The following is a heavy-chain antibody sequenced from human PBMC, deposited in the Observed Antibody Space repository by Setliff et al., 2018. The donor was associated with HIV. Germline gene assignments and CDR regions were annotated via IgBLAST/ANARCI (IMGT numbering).Heavy chain of an antibody. CDR2: IYTSGST. J-gene: IGHJ4*02. Sequence: PSETLSLTCTVSGDSISTYYWSWIRQPPGKGLEWIGYIYTSGSTNYNPSLKSRVTISVDTSKNQFSLKVSSVTAADTAVYYCARERSPFFLVDYWGQGTLVTVSS. CDR3: ARERSPFFLVDY. D-gene: IGHD2-15*01. CDR1: GDSISTYY. V-gene: IGHV4-4*08.